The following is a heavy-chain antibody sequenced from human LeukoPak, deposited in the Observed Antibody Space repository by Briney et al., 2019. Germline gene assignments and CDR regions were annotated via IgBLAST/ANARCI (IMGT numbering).Heavy chain of an antibody. CDR2: INSEGSST. CDR1: GFTFSSCW. Sequence: PGGSLRLSCAASGFTFSSCWMHWVRQAPGKGLVWVSRINSEGSSTSHADSVKGLFTIARDNAKNSLYLQMNSLRAEDTAVYYCARSYYYDSSGYYYPRGEGYFDYWGQGTLVTVSS. V-gene: IGHV3-74*01. D-gene: IGHD3-22*01. J-gene: IGHJ4*02. CDR3: ARSYYYDSSGYYYPRGEGYFDY.